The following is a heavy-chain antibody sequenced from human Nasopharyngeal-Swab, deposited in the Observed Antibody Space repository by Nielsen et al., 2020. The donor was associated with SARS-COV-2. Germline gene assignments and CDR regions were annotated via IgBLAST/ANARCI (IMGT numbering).Heavy chain of an antibody. CDR2: IYYSGST. V-gene: IGHV4-59*12. CDR3: ARGYSRLSY. CDR1: GGSISSYY. Sequence: SETLSLTCTVSGGSISSYYWSWIRQPPGKGLEWIGYIYYSGSTNYNPSLKSRVTISVDTSKNQFSLKLSSVTAADTAVYYCARGYSRLSYWGQGTLVTVSS. J-gene: IGHJ4*02. D-gene: IGHD6-13*01.